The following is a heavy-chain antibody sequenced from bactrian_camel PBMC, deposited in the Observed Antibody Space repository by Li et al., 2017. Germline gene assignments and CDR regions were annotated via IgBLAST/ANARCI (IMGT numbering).Heavy chain of an antibody. CDR3: AIGGSFSGYNY. CDR1: GFTFSGYY. Sequence: QVQLVESGGGLVQPGGSLRVSCAASGFTFSGYYMTWVRQAPGKGLEWVSSIYTGGGRVDYAESVKGRFTITRDNAKNTLYLQMNSLKTEDTAVYYCAIGGSFSGYNYWGQGTQVTVS. V-gene: IGHV3S1*01. J-gene: IGHJ4*01. D-gene: IGHD7*01. CDR2: IYTGGGRV.